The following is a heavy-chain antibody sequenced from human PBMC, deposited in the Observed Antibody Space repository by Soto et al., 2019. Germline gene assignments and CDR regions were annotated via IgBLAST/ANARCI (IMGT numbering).Heavy chain of an antibody. CDR2: IIPILGIA. J-gene: IGHJ4*02. CDR3: AYDSSGYYYPNDY. D-gene: IGHD3-22*01. V-gene: IGHV1-69*04. CDR1: GYTFSNFA. Sequence: SVNVSCKASGYTFSNFAMHWVRQAPGQGLEWMGRIIPILGIANYAQKFQGRVTITADKSTSTAYMELSSLRSEDTAVYYCAYDSSGYYYPNDYWGQGTLVTVSS.